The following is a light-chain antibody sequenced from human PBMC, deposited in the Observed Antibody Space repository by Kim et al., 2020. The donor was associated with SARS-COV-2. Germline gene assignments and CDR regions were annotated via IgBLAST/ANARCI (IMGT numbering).Light chain of an antibody. V-gene: IGLV3-21*04. CDR1: NLETKS. Sequence: APGTTAMIAGGGNNLETKSVHWYQQKPGQAPVLVISYDTDRPSGIPERFSGSKSGNTATLTISRVEAGDEADYYCLVWDSSTYHWVFGGGTKLTVL. CDR2: YDT. J-gene: IGLJ3*02. CDR3: LVWDSSTYHWV.